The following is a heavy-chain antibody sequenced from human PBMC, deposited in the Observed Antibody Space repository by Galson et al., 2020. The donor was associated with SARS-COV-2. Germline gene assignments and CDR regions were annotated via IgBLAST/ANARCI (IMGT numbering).Heavy chain of an antibody. J-gene: IGHJ6*02. CDR2: IYYSGST. CDR3: AGEVLKLGTYYYYGRDV. CDR1: GGSISSSSYY. Sequence: SETLSLTCTVSGGSISSSSYYWGWIRQPPGQGLAWIGSIYYSGSTYYNPSLNSRVPISVDTSKNQFSLKLSSVTAADTAVYYCAGEVLKLGTYYYYGRDVWGQGTTVIVSS. D-gene: IGHD6-13*01. V-gene: IGHV4-39*02.